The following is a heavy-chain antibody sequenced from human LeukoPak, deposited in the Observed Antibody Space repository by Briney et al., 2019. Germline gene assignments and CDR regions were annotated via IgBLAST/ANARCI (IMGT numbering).Heavy chain of an antibody. D-gene: IGHD3-22*01. CDR3: AKDGDSSGYPYYFDY. Sequence: QSGGFLRLSCAASGFTFSSYAMSWVRQAPGKGLEWVSAISGSGGSTYYADSVKGRFTISRDNSKNTLYLQMNSLRAEDTAVYYCAKDGDSSGYPYYFDYWGQGTLVTVSS. CDR2: ISGSGGST. J-gene: IGHJ4*02. V-gene: IGHV3-23*01. CDR1: GFTFSSYA.